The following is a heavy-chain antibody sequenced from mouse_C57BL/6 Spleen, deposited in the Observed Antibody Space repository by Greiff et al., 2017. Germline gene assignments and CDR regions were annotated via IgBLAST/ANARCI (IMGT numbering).Heavy chain of an antibody. V-gene: IGHV5-12*01. J-gene: IGHJ3*01. CDR1: GFTFSDYY. D-gene: IGHD3-2*02. Sequence: EVQLVESGGGLVQPGGSLKLSCAASGFTFSDYYMYWVRQTPEKRLEWVAYISNGGGSTYYPDTVKGRFTISRDNAKNTLYLQMSRLKSEDTAMYYCARGDSSGYWFAYWGQGTLVTVSA. CDR2: ISNGGGST. CDR3: ARGDSSGYWFAY.